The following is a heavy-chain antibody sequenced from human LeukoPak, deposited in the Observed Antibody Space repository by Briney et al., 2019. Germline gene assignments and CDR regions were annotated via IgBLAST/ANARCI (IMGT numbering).Heavy chain of an antibody. D-gene: IGHD1-14*01. Sequence: SETLSLTCTVSGGSISSYYWSWIRQPPGKGLEWFGYIYYSGSTNYNPSLRSRVTISVDTSKNHFSLKLSSVTAADTAVYYCARARTGVDVWGQGTTVTVSS. V-gene: IGHV4-59*01. CDR3: ARARTGVDV. CDR1: GGSISSYY. CDR2: IYYSGST. J-gene: IGHJ6*02.